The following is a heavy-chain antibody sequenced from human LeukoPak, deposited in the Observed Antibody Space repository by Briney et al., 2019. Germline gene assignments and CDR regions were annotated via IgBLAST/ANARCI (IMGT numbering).Heavy chain of an antibody. J-gene: IGHJ3*02. Sequence: ATVKVSCMASGYTFTNFYLHWVGQAPAQGLEWMGIINPTTCSTTYAQKLQGRVTMTRDMSTSTVYMELSSLRSEDTALYFCARDLNPQSIGMRAFGIWGQGTMVTASS. V-gene: IGHV1-46*01. CDR3: ARDLNPQSIGMRAFGI. CDR2: INPTTCST. CDR1: GYTFTNFY. D-gene: IGHD1-14*01.